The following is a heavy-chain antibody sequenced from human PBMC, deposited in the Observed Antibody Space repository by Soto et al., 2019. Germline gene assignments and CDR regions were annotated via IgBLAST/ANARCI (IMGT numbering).Heavy chain of an antibody. CDR1: GYTFTVYY. V-gene: IGHV1-2*02. CDR2: INPKSGGT. D-gene: IGHD1-26*01. Sequence: ASVKVSCKASGYTFTVYYMHWVRQAPGQGREGMGWINPKSGGTMYPQKFQGRVTMTWDTSISTAYMALTRLRSDDTAVYFCARDMAKGGGSAGFDDWGQGTLVTVSS. J-gene: IGHJ4*02. CDR3: ARDMAKGGGSAGFDD.